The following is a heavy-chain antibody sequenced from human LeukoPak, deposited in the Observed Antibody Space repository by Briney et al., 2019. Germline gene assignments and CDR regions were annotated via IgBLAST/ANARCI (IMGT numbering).Heavy chain of an antibody. CDR1: GGSISTYY. D-gene: IGHD5-24*01. Sequence: SETLSLTCTVSGGSISTYYWSWIRQPAGKGLEGIGSIYTSGSTNYNPSLKSRVTMSVDTSKNQFSLKLSSVTAADTAVYYCARDGRDGYNTRAPPYGMDVWGQGTTVTVSS. J-gene: IGHJ6*02. CDR2: IYTSGST. CDR3: ARDGRDGYNTRAPPYGMDV. V-gene: IGHV4-4*07.